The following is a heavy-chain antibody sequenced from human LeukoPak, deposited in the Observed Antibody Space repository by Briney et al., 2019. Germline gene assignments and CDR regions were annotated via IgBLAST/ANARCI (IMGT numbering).Heavy chain of an antibody. D-gene: IGHD6-6*01. Sequence: PSETLSLTCAVYGGSFSGYYWSWIRQPPGKRLEWIGEINHSGSTNYNPSLKSRVTISVDTSKNQFSLKLSSVTAADTAVYYCARGLVIWCIAARPRLYYFDYWGQGTLVTVSS. CDR1: GGSFSGYY. V-gene: IGHV4-34*01. CDR2: INHSGST. J-gene: IGHJ4*02. CDR3: ARGLVIWCIAARPRLYYFDY.